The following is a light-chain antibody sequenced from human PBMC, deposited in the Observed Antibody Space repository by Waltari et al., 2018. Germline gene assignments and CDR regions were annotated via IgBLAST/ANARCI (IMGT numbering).Light chain of an antibody. Sequence: QSVLTQPRSVSGSPGQSVAISCTGTSSDVGAYDYVSWYQQYPGKAPKVLIYGCYKGPVGGPVCFSGSKSGNTASLTISGLQVEDEADYYCCSYANAKWVVGGGTRLTVL. V-gene: IGLV2-11*01. J-gene: IGLJ3*02. CDR2: GCY. CDR3: CSYANAKWV. CDR1: SSDVGAYDY.